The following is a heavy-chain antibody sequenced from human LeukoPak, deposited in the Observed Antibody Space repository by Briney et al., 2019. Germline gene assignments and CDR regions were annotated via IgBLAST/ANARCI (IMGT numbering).Heavy chain of an antibody. D-gene: IGHD4-17*01. CDR3: ARDEDYGDVEYFQH. CDR2: IIPIFGTA. J-gene: IGHJ1*01. Sequence: ASVKVSCKASGGTFSSYAIIWVRQAPGQGLEWMGGIIPIFGTANYAHKFPGRVTITADKSTSTAYMELSSMRSEDTAVYYCARDEDYGDVEYFQHWGEGTLVTVSS. V-gene: IGHV1-69*06. CDR1: GGTFSSYA.